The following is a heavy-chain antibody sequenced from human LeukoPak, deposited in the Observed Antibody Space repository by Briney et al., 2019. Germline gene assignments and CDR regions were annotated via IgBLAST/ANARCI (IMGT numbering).Heavy chain of an antibody. CDR1: GYSFTSYW. Sequence: GESLRISCKGSGYSFTSYWIRWVRQMPGKGLEWMGRIDPSDSYTNYSPSFQGHVTISADKSISTAYLQWSSLKASDTAMYYCARDLGYYGSGSSRFDPWGQGTLVTVSS. J-gene: IGHJ5*02. CDR2: IDPSDSYT. CDR3: ARDLGYYGSGSSRFDP. D-gene: IGHD3-10*01. V-gene: IGHV5-10-1*01.